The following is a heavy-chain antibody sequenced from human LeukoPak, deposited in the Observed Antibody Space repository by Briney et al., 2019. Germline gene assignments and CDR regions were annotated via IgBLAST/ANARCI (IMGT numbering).Heavy chain of an antibody. CDR1: GFTFSSYG. V-gene: IGHV3-33*01. CDR2: IWYDGSNK. D-gene: IGHD3-22*01. Sequence: PGRSLRLSCAASGFTFSSYGMHWVRQAPGKGLEWVAVIWYDGSNKYYADSVKGRFTISRDNSKNTLYLQMNSLRAEDTAVYYCARGPLDPLYDSSGYYGLYFDYWGQGTLVTVSS. J-gene: IGHJ4*02. CDR3: ARGPLDPLYDSSGYYGLYFDY.